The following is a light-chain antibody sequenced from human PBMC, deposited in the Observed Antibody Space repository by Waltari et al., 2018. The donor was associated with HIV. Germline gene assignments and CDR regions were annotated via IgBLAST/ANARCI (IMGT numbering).Light chain of an antibody. J-gene: IGLJ3*02. CDR2: RNT. Sequence: QSVLTQPPSASGTPGQRVTISCSGGSFNIGSNYVYWYQQFPGTAPRLLIYRNTLRPSGVPDRFSCSSSATSASLAISGFRSEDEADYFCAAWDDSVSGRVFGGGTKLTVL. V-gene: IGLV1-47*01. CDR3: AAWDDSVSGRV. CDR1: SFNIGSNY.